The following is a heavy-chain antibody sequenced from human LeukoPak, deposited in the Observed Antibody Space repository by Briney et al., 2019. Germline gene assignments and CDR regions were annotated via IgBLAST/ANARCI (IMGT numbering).Heavy chain of an antibody. J-gene: IGHJ4*02. CDR3: ARDRRQQLVGDYFDY. V-gene: IGHV1-2*06. CDR1: GYTFTGYF. D-gene: IGHD6-13*01. Sequence: ASVKVSCKASGYTFTGYFMHWVRQAPGQGLEWMGRVNPNSGDTNYAEKFLGRVTMTRDTSISTAYMELSRLRSDDTAVYYCARDRRQQLVGDYFDYWGQGTLVTVSS. CDR2: VNPNSGDT.